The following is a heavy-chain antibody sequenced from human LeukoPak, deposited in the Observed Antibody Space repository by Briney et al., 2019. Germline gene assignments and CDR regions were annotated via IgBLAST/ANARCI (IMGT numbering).Heavy chain of an antibody. CDR2: IYSGGST. V-gene: IGHV3-53*01. CDR3: ARTDETAPAEDFQH. J-gene: IGHJ1*01. D-gene: IGHD2-21*02. Sequence: GGSLRLSCAASGFSVSSNYMSWVPQAPAKGLEWVSVIYSGGSTYYADSVKGRFTMSRDNSKNPLYLQMKSLRAEDTAVYYCARTDETAPAEDFQHWGQGTLVSVFS. CDR1: GFSVSSNY.